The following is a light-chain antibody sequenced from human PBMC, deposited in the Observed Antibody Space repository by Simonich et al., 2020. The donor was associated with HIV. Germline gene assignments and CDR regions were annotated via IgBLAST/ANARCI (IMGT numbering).Light chain of an antibody. CDR3: QQYGRSPWT. Sequence: ERGMTQAAAIQSVYPGARVTLSSRASHSLNNNLAWYQQKPGQAPRLLIYGAASRATGIPDRFSGSGSGPYFTLTISRLEPEDFAVYYCQQYGRSPWTFGQGTKVEIK. CDR2: GAA. V-gene: IGKV3-20*01. J-gene: IGKJ1*01. CDR1: HSLNNN.